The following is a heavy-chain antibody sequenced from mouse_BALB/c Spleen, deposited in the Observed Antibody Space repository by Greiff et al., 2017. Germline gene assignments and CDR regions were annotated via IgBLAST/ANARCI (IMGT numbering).Heavy chain of an antibody. D-gene: IGHD1-2*01. Sequence: VQLKQSGAELAKPGASVKMSCKASGYTFTSYVMHWVKQKPGQGLEWIGYINPYNDGTKYNEKFKGKATLTSDKSSSIAYMELSSLTSEDSAVYYCARGTAAYYFDYWGQGTTLTVSS. J-gene: IGHJ2*01. CDR2: INPYNDGT. CDR1: GYTFTSYV. CDR3: ARGTAAYYFDY. V-gene: IGHV1-14*01.